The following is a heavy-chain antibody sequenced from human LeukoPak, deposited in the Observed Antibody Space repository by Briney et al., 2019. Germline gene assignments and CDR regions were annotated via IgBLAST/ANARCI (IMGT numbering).Heavy chain of an antibody. CDR3: ARGFPAHYDFWSGYYSFGDY. CDR1: GFTFSSYS. J-gene: IGHJ4*02. D-gene: IGHD3-3*01. Sequence: GGSLRLSCAASGFTFSSYSMNWVRQAPGKGLEWVLSISSSSSYIYYADSVKGRFTISRDNAKNSLYLQMNSLRAEDTAVYYCARGFPAHYDFWSGYYSFGDYWGQGTLVTVSS. V-gene: IGHV3-21*01. CDR2: ISSSSSYI.